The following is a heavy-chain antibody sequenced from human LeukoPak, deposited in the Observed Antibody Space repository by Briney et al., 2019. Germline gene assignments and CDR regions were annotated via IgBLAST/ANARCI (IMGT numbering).Heavy chain of an antibody. Sequence: PGGSLRLSCAASGFIFSNYNMQWVRQAPGKGLEWVSSISSSTIYIYYADSVKGRFTISRDNAKNTLYLQMNSLRAEDTAVYYCARETYSSGWYSDYWGQGTLVTVSS. D-gene: IGHD6-19*01. J-gene: IGHJ4*02. V-gene: IGHV3-21*01. CDR2: ISSSTIYI. CDR1: GFIFSNYN. CDR3: ARETYSSGWYSDY.